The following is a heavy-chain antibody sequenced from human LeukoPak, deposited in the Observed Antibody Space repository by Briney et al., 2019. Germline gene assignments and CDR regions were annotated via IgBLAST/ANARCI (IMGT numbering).Heavy chain of an antibody. Sequence: SETLSLTCTVSGGSISSGSYYWSWIRQPAGKGLEWIGRIYTSGSTNYNPSLKSRVTISVDTSKNHFSLKLSSVTAADTGVYYCARAPGYYYYMDVWGKGTTVTVSS. CDR2: IYTSGST. CDR1: GGSISSGSYY. V-gene: IGHV4-61*02. J-gene: IGHJ6*03. CDR3: ARAPGYYYYMDV.